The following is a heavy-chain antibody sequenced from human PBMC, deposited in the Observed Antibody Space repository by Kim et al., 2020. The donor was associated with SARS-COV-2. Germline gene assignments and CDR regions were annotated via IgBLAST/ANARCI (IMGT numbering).Heavy chain of an antibody. J-gene: IGHJ4*02. Sequence: SETLSLTCTVSGGSVSHTSSYWGYIRQPPGKALEWIGTINYSGTSYYNPSLRSRVTLSVDTSKNQFSLTVNSVTAADSAVYYCTRIGGTYRYLDHWGQGTLVIVSS. D-gene: IGHD3-16*02. CDR3: TRIGGTYRYLDH. CDR2: INYSGTS. CDR1: GGSVSHTSSY. V-gene: IGHV4-39*01.